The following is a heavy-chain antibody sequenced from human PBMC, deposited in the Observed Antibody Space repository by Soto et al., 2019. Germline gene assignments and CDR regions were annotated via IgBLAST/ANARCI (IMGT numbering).Heavy chain of an antibody. V-gene: IGHV4-4*02. D-gene: IGHD3-3*01. J-gene: IGHJ5*02. CDR1: GGSISSSNW. CDR3: ARESLNYDFWSGYSPPFDP. Sequence: TSETLSPTCAVSGGSISSSNWWSWVRPPPGKGLEWIGEIYHSGSTNYNPSLKSRVTISVDKSKNQFSLKLSSVTAADTAVYYCARESLNYDFWSGYSPPFDPWGQGTLVTVSS. CDR2: IYHSGST.